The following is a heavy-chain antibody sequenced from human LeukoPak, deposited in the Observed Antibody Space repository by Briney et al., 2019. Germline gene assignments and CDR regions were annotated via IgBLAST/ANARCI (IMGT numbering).Heavy chain of an antibody. Sequence: SETLSLTCAVSGYSISSGYYWGWIRQPPGKGLEWIGSIYHSGSTYYNPSLKSRVTISVDTSKNQFSLKLSSVTAADMAVYCCARRNDFWSGYYEGWFDHWGQGTLVTVSS. CDR2: IYHSGST. CDR1: GYSISSGYY. J-gene: IGHJ5*02. V-gene: IGHV4-38-2*01. D-gene: IGHD3-3*01. CDR3: ARRNDFWSGYYEGWFDH.